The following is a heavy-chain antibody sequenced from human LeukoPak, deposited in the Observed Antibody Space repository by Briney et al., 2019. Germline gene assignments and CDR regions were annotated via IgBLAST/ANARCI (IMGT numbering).Heavy chain of an antibody. V-gene: IGHV5-51*01. CDR2: IYPGDPDT. CDR3: ARRGAVPNYYYMDV. D-gene: IGHD3-10*01. J-gene: IGHJ6*03. Sequence: GGSLKISCQSSGYSFTSYWIGWVRQMPGKGLEWMGIIYPGDPDTRYSPSFQGQVTISADKSIGTAYLQWSSLKASDTAMYYCARRGAVPNYYYMDVWGKGTTVTVSS. CDR1: GYSFTSYW.